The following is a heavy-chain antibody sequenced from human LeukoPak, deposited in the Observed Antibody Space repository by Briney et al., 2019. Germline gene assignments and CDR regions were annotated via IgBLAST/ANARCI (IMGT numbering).Heavy chain of an antibody. V-gene: IGHV4-34*01. J-gene: IGHJ5*02. CDR3: ARPINWNDGGHGWFDP. D-gene: IGHD1-1*01. Sequence: SETLSLTCAVYGGSFSGYYWSWIRQPPGKGLEWIGEINHSGSTNYNPSLKSRVTISVDTSKNQFSLKLSSVTAADTAVYYCARPINWNDGGHGWFDPWGQGTLVTVSS. CDR2: INHSGST. CDR1: GGSFSGYY.